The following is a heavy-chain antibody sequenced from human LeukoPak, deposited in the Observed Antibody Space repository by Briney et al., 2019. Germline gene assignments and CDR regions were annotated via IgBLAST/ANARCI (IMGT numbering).Heavy chain of an antibody. V-gene: IGHV1-2*02. CDR3: AGTTVTDTYGY. CDR2: INPNSGGT. D-gene: IGHD4-17*01. CDR1: GYTFTGYY. Sequence: ASVKVSCKASGYTFTGYYMHWVRQAPGQGLEWMGWINPNSGGTNYAQKFQGRVTMTRDTSISTAYMELSSLRSEDTAVYYCAGTTVTDTYGYWGQGTLVTVSS. J-gene: IGHJ4*02.